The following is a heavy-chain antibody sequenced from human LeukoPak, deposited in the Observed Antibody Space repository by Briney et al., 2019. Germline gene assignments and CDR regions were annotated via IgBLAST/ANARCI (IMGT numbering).Heavy chain of an antibody. D-gene: IGHD2-21*02. Sequence: SETLSLTCIVSGGSITGYYWGWIRQPPGKGLEWVGSIYFSGTTFYNPSLKSRVAISVDTSRNHLSLKLNSVTAADTAVYFCARDDCGHDCYRRRYWDYWGQGTLVTVSS. CDR3: ARDDCGHDCYRRRYWDY. CDR1: GGSITGYY. CDR2: IYFSGTT. V-gene: IGHV4-39*07. J-gene: IGHJ4*02.